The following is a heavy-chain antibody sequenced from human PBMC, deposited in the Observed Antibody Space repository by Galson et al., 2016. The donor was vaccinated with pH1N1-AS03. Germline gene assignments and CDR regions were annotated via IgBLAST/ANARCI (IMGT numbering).Heavy chain of an antibody. Sequence: QSGAEVKKPGESLMISCKASGFRFTTYWIAWVRQLPGKGLEWMGFIYPGDSDTKYSPSFQGQVTISADKSISTAYLRWNSLKAADTAVYYCARHSGVTTTVTNAFDIWGRGTMVTVSS. J-gene: IGHJ3*02. CDR1: GFRFTTYW. D-gene: IGHD4-17*01. CDR2: IYPGDSDT. CDR3: ARHSGVTTTVTNAFDI. V-gene: IGHV5-51*01.